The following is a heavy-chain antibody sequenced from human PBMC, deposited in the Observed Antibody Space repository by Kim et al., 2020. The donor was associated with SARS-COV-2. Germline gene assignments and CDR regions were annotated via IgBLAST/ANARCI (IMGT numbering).Heavy chain of an antibody. V-gene: IGHV4-34*01. J-gene: IGHJ5*02. Sequence: SETLSLTCAVYGGSFSGYYWSWIRQPPGKGLEWIGETNHSGSTNYNPSLKSRVTISVDTSKNQFSLKLSSVTAADTAVYYCARGKPLGYCSSTSCYRWFDPWGQGTLVTVSS. CDR3: ARGKPLGYCSSTSCYRWFDP. CDR1: GGSFSGYY. D-gene: IGHD2-2*01. CDR2: TNHSGST.